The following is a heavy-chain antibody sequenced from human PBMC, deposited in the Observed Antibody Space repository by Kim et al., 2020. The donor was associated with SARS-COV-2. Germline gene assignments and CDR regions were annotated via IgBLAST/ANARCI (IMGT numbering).Heavy chain of an antibody. D-gene: IGHD3-9*01. CDR1: GYTFTSYD. J-gene: IGHJ6*03. CDR3: ARGHPYYDILTGYPLSYYYMDV. CDR2: MNPNSGNT. Sequence: ASVKVSCKASGYTFTSYDINWVRQATGQGLEWMGWMNPNSGNTGYAQKFQGRVTMTRNTSISTAYMELSSLRSEDTAVYYCARGHPYYDILTGYPLSYYYMDVWGKGTTVTVSS. V-gene: IGHV1-8*01.